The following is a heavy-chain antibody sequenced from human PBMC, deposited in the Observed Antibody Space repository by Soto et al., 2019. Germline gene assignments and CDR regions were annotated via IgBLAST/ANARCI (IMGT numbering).Heavy chain of an antibody. D-gene: IGHD2-15*01. J-gene: IGHJ3*02. CDR2: IIPIFGTA. V-gene: IGHV1-69*13. Sequence: EASVKVSWKASVGTFSSYTISWVRQAPGQGLEWMGGIIPIFGTANYAQKFQGRVTITADESTSTAYTELSSLRSEDTAVYYCASVYCSGGSCYVGDAFDIWGQGTMVTVSS. CDR3: ASVYCSGGSCYVGDAFDI. CDR1: VGTFSSYT.